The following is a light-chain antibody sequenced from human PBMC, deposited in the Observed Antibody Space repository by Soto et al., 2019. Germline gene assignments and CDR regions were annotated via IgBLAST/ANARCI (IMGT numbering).Light chain of an antibody. CDR2: EAS. CDR1: STDFVSYNR. Sequence: QSALTQPPSVSGSPGQSVTISCTGTSTDFVSYNRVSWYQQPPGTAPKLIIYEASNRPSGVPDRFSGSKSGNTASLTISGLQAADEADYYCHSYARGTLVFGGGTQLTVL. J-gene: IGLJ3*02. CDR3: HSYARGTLV. V-gene: IGLV2-18*02.